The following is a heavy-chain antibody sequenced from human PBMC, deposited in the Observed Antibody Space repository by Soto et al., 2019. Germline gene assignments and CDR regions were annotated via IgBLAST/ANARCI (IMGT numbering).Heavy chain of an antibody. CDR2: ISGYNGNT. Sequence: QVHLVQSGAEVKQPGASVKVSCKASGYTFISYGFSWVRQAPGQGLEWIGWISGYNGNTNYAPKFQGIVTTTTDTPTSTAYMELRSLSSHDTAVYYCVRDETYSSYYFAYWGQGTPVTVSS. J-gene: IGHJ4*02. CDR1: GYTFISYG. CDR3: VRDETYSSYYFAY. D-gene: IGHD5-18*01. V-gene: IGHV1-18*01.